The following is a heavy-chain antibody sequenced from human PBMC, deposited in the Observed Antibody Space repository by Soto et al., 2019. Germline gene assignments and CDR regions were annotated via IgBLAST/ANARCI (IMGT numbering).Heavy chain of an antibody. CDR3: ARGGVPAAMSY. V-gene: IGHV3-74*01. J-gene: IGHJ4*02. CDR2: INSDGSNT. CDR1: GFTFSSFW. Sequence: GGSLRLSCAASGFTFSSFWMHWVRQAPGEGLVWVSRINSDGSNTNYADSVKGRFTISRDNAKNTLYLQMNSLRAEDTAVYYCARGGVPAAMSYWGQGALVTVSS. D-gene: IGHD2-2*01.